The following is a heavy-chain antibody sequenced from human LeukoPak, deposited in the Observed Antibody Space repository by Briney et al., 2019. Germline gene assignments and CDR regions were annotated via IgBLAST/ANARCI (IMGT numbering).Heavy chain of an antibody. CDR2: ISGSGGST. J-gene: IGHJ6*02. Sequence: GGSLRLSCAASGFTFSSYAMSWVRQVPGKGLEWVSAISGSGGSTYYADSVKGRFTISRDNSKNTLYLQMNSLRAEDTAVYYCAKGPDPDYYYYGMDVWGQGTTVTVSS. CDR3: AKGPDPDYYYYGMDV. V-gene: IGHV3-23*01. CDR1: GFTFSSYA.